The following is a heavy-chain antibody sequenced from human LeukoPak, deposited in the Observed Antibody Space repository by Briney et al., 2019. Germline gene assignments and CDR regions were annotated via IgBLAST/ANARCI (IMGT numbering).Heavy chain of an antibody. Sequence: ASVKVSCKASGYTFTGYCMHWVRQAPGQGLEWMGWINPNSGGTNYAQKFQGRVTMTRDTSISTAYMELSRLRSDDTAVYYCAREGWLLYKPTVYYFDYWGQGTLVTVSS. CDR3: AREGWLLYKPTVYYFDY. CDR1: GYTFTGYC. CDR2: INPNSGGT. J-gene: IGHJ4*02. D-gene: IGHD3-3*01. V-gene: IGHV1-2*02.